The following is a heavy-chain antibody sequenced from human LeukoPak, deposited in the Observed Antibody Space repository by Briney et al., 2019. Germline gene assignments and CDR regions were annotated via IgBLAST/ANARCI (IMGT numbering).Heavy chain of an antibody. D-gene: IGHD3-22*01. CDR2: INPNSGGT. V-gene: IGHV1-2*02. Sequence: ASVKVSCKASGYTFTSYGISWVRQAPGQGLEWMGWINPNSGGTNYAQKFQGRVTMTRDTSISTAYMELSRLRSDDTAVYYCARAFDTMIVGVDAFDIWGQGTMVTVSS. CDR1: GYTFTSYG. CDR3: ARAFDTMIVGVDAFDI. J-gene: IGHJ3*02.